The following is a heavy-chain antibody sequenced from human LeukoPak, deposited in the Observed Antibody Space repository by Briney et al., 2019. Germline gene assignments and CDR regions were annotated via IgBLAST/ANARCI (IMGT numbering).Heavy chain of an antibody. J-gene: IGHJ6*03. D-gene: IGHD6-6*01. Sequence: SVKVSCKASGGTCSSYAISWVRQAPGQGLEWMGGIIPIFGTANYAQKFQGRVTITADESTSTAYMELSSLRSEDTAVYYCARVHSSSDYYYYFMDVWGKGTTVTVSS. CDR2: IIPIFGTA. CDR1: GGTCSSYA. V-gene: IGHV1-69*01. CDR3: ARVHSSSDYYYYFMDV.